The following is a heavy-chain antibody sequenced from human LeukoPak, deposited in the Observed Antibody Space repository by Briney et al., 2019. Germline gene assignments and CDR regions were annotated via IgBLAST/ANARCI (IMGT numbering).Heavy chain of an antibody. J-gene: IGHJ6*03. CDR2: INHSENT. CDR1: GGSISSYY. D-gene: IGHD3-10*01. Sequence: SETLSLTCTVSGGSISSYYWSWIRRTPEKGLEWIGEINHSENTNYNPSLKSRVTISIDTSKSQFSLKLTSVTAADTAVYYCARLRGSGSYYNHGYYYMDVWGKGTTVTVSS. CDR3: ARLRGSGSYYNHGYYYMDV. V-gene: IGHV4-34*01.